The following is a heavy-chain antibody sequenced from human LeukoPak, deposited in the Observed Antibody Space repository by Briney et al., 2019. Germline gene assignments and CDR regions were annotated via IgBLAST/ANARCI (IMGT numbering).Heavy chain of an antibody. J-gene: IGHJ4*02. CDR2: ISSNGGST. CDR3: VNGRAAEAGRGFDY. D-gene: IGHD6-13*01. V-gene: IGHV3-64D*06. Sequence: GGSLRLSCSASGFTFSSYAMHWVRQAPGKGLEYVSAISSNGGSTYYADSVKGRFTISRDNSKNKLYLQMSSLRAEDTAVYYCVNGRAAEAGRGFDYWGQGTLVTVSS. CDR1: GFTFSSYA.